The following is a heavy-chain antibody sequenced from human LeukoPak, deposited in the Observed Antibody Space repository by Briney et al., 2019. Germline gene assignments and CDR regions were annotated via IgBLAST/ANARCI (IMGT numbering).Heavy chain of an antibody. CDR3: ARRGTDYCTPSSCHPNWFAP. CDR2: IDGSSSRT. V-gene: IGHV3-11*03. Sequence: GGSLRLSCAAAGFIFSDYYMSWMRQAPGKGLEWLSYIDGSSSRTNYADSVKGRFTISRDNVKNSLYLQMNSLRAEDTAVYFCARRGTDYCTPSSCHPNWFAPWGQGTQVTVSS. CDR1: GFIFSDYY. J-gene: IGHJ5*02. D-gene: IGHD4-11*01.